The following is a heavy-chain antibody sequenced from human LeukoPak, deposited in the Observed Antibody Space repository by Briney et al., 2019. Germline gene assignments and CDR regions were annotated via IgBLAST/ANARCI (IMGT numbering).Heavy chain of an antibody. V-gene: IGHV3-21*01. Sequence: PGGSLRLSCAASGFTFSSYSMNWVRQAPGKGLEWVSSISSSSSYIYYADSVKGRFTISRDNAKNSLYLQMNSLRAEDTAVYYCAREEIQLSSVGYYYYMDVWGKGTTVTISS. CDR2: ISSSSSYI. D-gene: IGHD5-18*01. CDR3: AREEIQLSSVGYYYYMDV. CDR1: GFTFSSYS. J-gene: IGHJ6*03.